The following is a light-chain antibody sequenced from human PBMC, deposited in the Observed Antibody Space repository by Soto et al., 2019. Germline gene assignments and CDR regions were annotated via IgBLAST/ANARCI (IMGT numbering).Light chain of an antibody. V-gene: IGKV1-5*03. CDR2: KAC. J-gene: IGKJ2*01. Sequence: DIQMTQSPSTLSASVGDRVTITCRASQSISSWLAWYQQKPGKAPKLLIYKACSVESGVPSRFSGGGCGTGFSLTISSLQPDDFATYYCQQYNSYSPTFGQGTKLEI. CDR1: QSISSW. CDR3: QQYNSYSPT.